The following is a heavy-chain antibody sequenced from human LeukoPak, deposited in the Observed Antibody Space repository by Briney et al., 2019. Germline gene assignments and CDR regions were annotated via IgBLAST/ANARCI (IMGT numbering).Heavy chain of an antibody. CDR2: IDYSGRA. J-gene: IGHJ4*02. CDR3: ARALATMFFDY. V-gene: IGHV4-59*01. Sequence: PSETLSLTCTVSGGSLTNYYWTWLRQPPGKGLEWIGYIDYSGRANYSPSLKSRVTISLDTSNNQFSPKFNSVTAADTAVYYCARALATMFFDYWGQGTLVTVSS. D-gene: IGHD5-12*01. CDR1: GGSLTNYY.